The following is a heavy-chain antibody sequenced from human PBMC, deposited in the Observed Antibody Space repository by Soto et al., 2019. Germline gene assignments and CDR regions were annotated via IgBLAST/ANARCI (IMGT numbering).Heavy chain of an antibody. CDR3: VRWDGFFGAGGVD. CDR2: INGYNGKA. CDR1: GYIFTKYY. J-gene: IGHJ4*02. Sequence: QVQLVQSVTELRKPGASVKLSCKASGYIFTKYYIAWVRQAPGHGLEWMGMINGYNGKANYGQDFRGRVIMTTDTSTNTAYMDLRSLISDDTGVYYSVRWDGFFGAGGVDWGQGTLVTVSS. V-gene: IGHV1-18*01. D-gene: IGHD3-16*01.